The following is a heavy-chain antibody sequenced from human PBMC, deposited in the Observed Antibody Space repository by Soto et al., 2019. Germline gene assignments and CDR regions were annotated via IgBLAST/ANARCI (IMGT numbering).Heavy chain of an antibody. V-gene: IGHV3-30-3*01. CDR3: ATGRISSWRIYYYYGMDV. J-gene: IGHJ6*02. D-gene: IGHD6-6*01. CDR2: ISYDGSNK. CDR1: GFTFSSYA. Sequence: QVQLVESGGGVVQPGRSLRLSCAASGFTFSSYAMHWGRQAPGKGLEWVAVISYDGSNKYYADSVKGRFTISRDNSKNTLYLQMHSLRAEDTAVYYCATGRISSWRIYYYYGMDVWGQGTTVTVSS.